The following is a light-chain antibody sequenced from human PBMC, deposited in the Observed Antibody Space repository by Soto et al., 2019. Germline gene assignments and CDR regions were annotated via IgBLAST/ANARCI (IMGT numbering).Light chain of an antibody. Sequence: IVFTQSPATMSLSPGERATLSCRASQSVSSNLAWYQQKPGQAPRLLIYGASTRATGIPARFSGSGSGTEFTLTISSLQSEDFAVYYCQQYNNWPKTFGQGTMVDI. J-gene: IGKJ1*01. CDR2: GAS. V-gene: IGKV3-15*01. CDR3: QQYNNWPKT. CDR1: QSVSSN.